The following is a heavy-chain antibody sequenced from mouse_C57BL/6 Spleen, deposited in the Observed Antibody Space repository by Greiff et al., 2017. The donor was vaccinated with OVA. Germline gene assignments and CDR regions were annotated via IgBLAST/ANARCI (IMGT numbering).Heavy chain of an antibody. D-gene: IGHD2-3*01. CDR3: ARGLGYDGYYGYFDY. CDR2: IDPSDSYT. V-gene: IGHV1-69*01. J-gene: IGHJ2*01. Sequence: QVQLKQPGAELVMPGASVKLSCKASGYTFTSYWMHWVKQRPGQGLEWIGEIDPSDSYTNYNQKFKGKSTLTVDKSSSTAYMQLSSLTSEDSAVYYCARGLGYDGYYGYFDYWGQGTTLTVSS. CDR1: GYTFTSYW.